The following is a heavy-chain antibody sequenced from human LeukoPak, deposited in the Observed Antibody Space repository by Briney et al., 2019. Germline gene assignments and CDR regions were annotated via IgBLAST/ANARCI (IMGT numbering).Heavy chain of an antibody. CDR1: GYSFSNYW. CDR3: ARREIGSGWYKVDY. D-gene: IGHD6-19*01. V-gene: IGHV5-51*01. Sequence: GESLKISCKGSGYSFSNYWIAWVRRMPGKGLEWMGIIYPGDSDTRYSPSFQGQVTISADKSISTTYLQWSSLKASDTAMYYCARREIGSGWYKVDYWGQGTLVTVSS. CDR2: IYPGDSDT. J-gene: IGHJ4*02.